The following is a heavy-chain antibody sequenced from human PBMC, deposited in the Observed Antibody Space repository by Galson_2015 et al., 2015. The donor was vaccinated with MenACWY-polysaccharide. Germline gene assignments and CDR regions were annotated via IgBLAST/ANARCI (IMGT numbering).Heavy chain of an antibody. CDR3: ARIMRRGTNGVCYKGYFDY. V-gene: IGHV2-70*01. CDR2: IDWDDDK. Sequence: PGKALEWLALIDWDDDKYYSTSLKTRLTISKDTSKNQVVLTMTNMDPVDTATYYCARIMRRGTNGVCYKGYFDYWGQGTLVTVSS. J-gene: IGHJ4*02. D-gene: IGHD2-8*01.